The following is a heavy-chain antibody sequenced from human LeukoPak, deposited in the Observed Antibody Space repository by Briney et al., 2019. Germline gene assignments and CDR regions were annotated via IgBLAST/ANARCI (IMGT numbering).Heavy chain of an antibody. J-gene: IGHJ3*02. CDR1: EFTFSNYW. V-gene: IGHV3-7*03. CDR3: AKDYSSSWSGAFEI. CDR2: IKQDGSKK. Sequence: PGGSLRLSCAASEFTFSNYWMSWVRQAPGKGLEWVANIKQDGSKKYYVDSVKDRFTTSRDNAKNSLYLQMNSLRAEDTALYYCAKDYSSSWSGAFEIWGQGTMVTVSS. D-gene: IGHD6-13*01.